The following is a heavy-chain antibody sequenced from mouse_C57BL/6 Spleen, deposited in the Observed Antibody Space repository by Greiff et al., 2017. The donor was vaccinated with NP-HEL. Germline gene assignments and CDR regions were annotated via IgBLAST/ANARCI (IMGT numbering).Heavy chain of an antibody. Sequence: VMLVESGAELVRPGTSVKVSCKASGYAFTNYLIEWVKQRPGQGLEWIGVINPGSGGTNYNEKFKGKATLTADKSSSTAYMQLSSLTSEDSAVYFCARPYYDHWYFDVWGTGTTVTVSS. CDR2: INPGSGGT. CDR3: ARPYYDHWYFDV. J-gene: IGHJ1*03. CDR1: GYAFTNYL. D-gene: IGHD2-4*01. V-gene: IGHV1-54*01.